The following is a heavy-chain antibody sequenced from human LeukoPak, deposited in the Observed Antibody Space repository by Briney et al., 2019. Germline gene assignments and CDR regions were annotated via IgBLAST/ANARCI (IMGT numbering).Heavy chain of an antibody. CDR3: ARDRGGYFNWFAP. J-gene: IGHJ5*02. CDR2: INADNGKT. V-gene: IGHV1-3*01. D-gene: IGHD3-10*01. CDR1: GYIFTSYT. Sequence: ASVKVSCKASGYIFTSYTMHWVRQAPGQRLEWMGWINADNGKTKYSQKFQGRVTMTEDTSASTAYMELSSLRSEDTAVYYCARDRGGYFNWFAPWGQGTLVTVSS.